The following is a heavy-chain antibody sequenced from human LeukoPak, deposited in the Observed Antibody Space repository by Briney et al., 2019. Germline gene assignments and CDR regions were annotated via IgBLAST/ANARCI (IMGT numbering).Heavy chain of an antibody. CDR2: IKQDGSEK. Sequence: QPGGALRLSCAASGFTFSSYWMSWARQAPGKGLEWVANIKQDGSEKYYVDSVKGRFTISRDNAKNSLYLQMNSLRAEDTAVYYCARVPYSSSPNFDYWGQGTLVTVSS. CDR1: GFTFSSYW. V-gene: IGHV3-7*01. J-gene: IGHJ4*02. CDR3: ARVPYSSSPNFDY. D-gene: IGHD6-6*01.